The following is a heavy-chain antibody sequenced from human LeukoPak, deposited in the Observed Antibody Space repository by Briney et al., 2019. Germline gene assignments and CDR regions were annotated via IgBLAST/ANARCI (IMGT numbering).Heavy chain of an antibody. CDR1: GGTFSSYA. CDR2: IIPIVGTA. CDR3: ARGITVVRGVIKGGMDV. D-gene: IGHD3-10*01. J-gene: IGHJ6*02. V-gene: IGHV1-69*04. Sequence: SVKVSCKASGGTFSSYAISWVRQAPGQGLEWMGRIIPIVGTANYAQKFQGRVTMTADKSTGTVYMELSSLRSGDTAVYYCARGITVVRGVIKGGMDVWGQGTTVTVSS.